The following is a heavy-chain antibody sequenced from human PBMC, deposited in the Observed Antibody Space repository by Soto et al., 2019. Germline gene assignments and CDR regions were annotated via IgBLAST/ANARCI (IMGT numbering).Heavy chain of an antibody. CDR3: ARREAKFSGGPDVFDF. Sequence: GCKCIDLCIGWMLQMPGKGLEWMGIIYPGDSDTRYSPSFQGQVTISADKSISTAYLQWSSLKASDTAMYYCARREAKFSGGPDVFDFWRNGTTVTVSS. D-gene: IGHD6-19*01. J-gene: IGHJ6*01. V-gene: IGHV5-51*01. CDR1: GCKCIDLC. CDR2: IYPGDSDT.